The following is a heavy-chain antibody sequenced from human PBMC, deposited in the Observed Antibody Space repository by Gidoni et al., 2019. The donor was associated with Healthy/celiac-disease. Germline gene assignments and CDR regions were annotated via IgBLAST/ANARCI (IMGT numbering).Heavy chain of an antibody. J-gene: IGHJ4*02. CDR2: ISYDGSNK. V-gene: IGHV3-30*18. CDR3: AKVVDTAMVTGYFDY. CDR1: GVTFSSYG. Sequence: QVQLVEFGGGVVQPGRSLRLSCAASGVTFSSYGMHWVRQAPGKGLEWVAVISYDGSNKYYADSVKGRFTISRDNSKNTLYLQMNSLRAEDTAVYYCAKVVDTAMVTGYFDYWGQGTLVTVSS. D-gene: IGHD5-18*01.